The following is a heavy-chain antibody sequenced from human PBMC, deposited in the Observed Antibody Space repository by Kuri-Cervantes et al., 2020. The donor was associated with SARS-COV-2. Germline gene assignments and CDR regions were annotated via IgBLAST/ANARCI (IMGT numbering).Heavy chain of an antibody. V-gene: IGHV1-18*01. CDR2: ISAYNGNT. J-gene: IGHJ6*02. CDR1: GYTFTSYG. CDR3: ARRIQLWLKAYYYYGMDV. Sequence: ASVKVSCKASGYTFTSYGISWVRQAPGQGLEWMGWISAYNGNTNYAQKLQGRVTMTTDTSTRTAYMELRSLRSDDTAVYYCARRIQLWLKAYYYYGMDVWGQGTTVTVSS. D-gene: IGHD5-18*01.